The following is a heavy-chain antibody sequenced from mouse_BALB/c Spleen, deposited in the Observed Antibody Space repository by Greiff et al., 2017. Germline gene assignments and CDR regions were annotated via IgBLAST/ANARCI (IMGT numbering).Heavy chain of an antibody. D-gene: IGHD1-1*01. CDR3: ARDVGSSPFAY. Sequence: QVQLQQSGPELVKPGASVKISCKASGYAFSSSWMNWVKQRPGQGLEWIGRIYPGDGDTNYNGKFKGKATLTADKSSSTAYMQLSSLTSVDSAVYFCARDVGSSPFAYWGQGTLVTVSA. CDR1: GYAFSSSW. V-gene: IGHV1-82*01. J-gene: IGHJ3*01. CDR2: IYPGDGDT.